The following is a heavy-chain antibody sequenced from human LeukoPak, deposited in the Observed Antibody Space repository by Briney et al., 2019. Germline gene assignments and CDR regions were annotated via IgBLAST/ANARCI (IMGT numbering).Heavy chain of an antibody. J-gene: IGHJ4*02. CDR2: ISNTGERT. V-gene: IGHV3-23*01. CDR3: AREGNYGDYGY. CDR1: GFTFSNYA. D-gene: IGHD4-17*01. Sequence: GGSLRLSCAASGFTFSNYAMTWVRQAPGKGLEWVSSISNTGERTYYADSVKGRFTISRDNSKNTLYLQMNSLRAEDTAVYYCAREGNYGDYGYWGQGTLVTVSS.